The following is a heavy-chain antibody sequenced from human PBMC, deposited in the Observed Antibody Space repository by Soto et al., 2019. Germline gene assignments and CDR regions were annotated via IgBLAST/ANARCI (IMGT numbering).Heavy chain of an antibody. CDR3: AEGVQVVPTYYYYGMDV. V-gene: IGHV1-69*13. CDR2: IIPIFGTA. Sequence: GASVKVSCKASGGTFSSYAISWVRQAPGQGLEWIGGIIPIFGTANYAQKFQGRVTITADESTSTAYMELSSLRSEDTAVYYCAEGVQVVPTYYYYGMDVWGQGTTVTVSS. J-gene: IGHJ6*02. D-gene: IGHD2-8*02. CDR1: GGTFSSYA.